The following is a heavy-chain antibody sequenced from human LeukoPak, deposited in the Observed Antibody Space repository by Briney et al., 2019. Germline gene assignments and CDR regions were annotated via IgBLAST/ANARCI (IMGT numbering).Heavy chain of an antibody. V-gene: IGHV1-2*02. Sequence: ASVKVSCKASGYTFTGYYMHWVRQAPGQGLEWMGWINPNSGGTNYAQKFQGRVTMTRDTSISTAYMELSRLRSDDTAVCYCARDSRDGWSPSAYFQHWGQGTLVTVSS. CDR1: GYTFTGYY. D-gene: IGHD5-24*01. CDR2: INPNSGGT. CDR3: ARDSRDGWSPSAYFQH. J-gene: IGHJ1*01.